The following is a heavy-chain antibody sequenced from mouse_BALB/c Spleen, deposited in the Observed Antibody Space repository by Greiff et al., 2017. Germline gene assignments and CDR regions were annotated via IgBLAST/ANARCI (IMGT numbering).Heavy chain of an antibody. CDR1: GFTFSSYA. CDR3: ARVYYDYDDGDYFDY. Sequence: DVKLVESGGGLVKPGGSLKLSCAASGFTFSSYAMSWVRQTPEKRLEWVATISSGGSYTYYPDSVKGRFTISRDNAKNTLYLQMSSLRSEDTAMYYCARVYYDYDDGDYFDYWGQGTTLTVSS. CDR2: ISSGGSYT. V-gene: IGHV5-9-3*01. D-gene: IGHD2-4*01. J-gene: IGHJ2*01.